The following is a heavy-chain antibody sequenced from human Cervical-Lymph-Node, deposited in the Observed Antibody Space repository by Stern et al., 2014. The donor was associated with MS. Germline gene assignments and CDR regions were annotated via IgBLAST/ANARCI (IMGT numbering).Heavy chain of an antibody. V-gene: IGHV3-30*01. Sequence: VHLVESGGGVVQPGRSLRLSCAASGFTFSYHAMQWVRQAPGKGLEWVAVISYDGSDKNDADSGKGRFTISRDNSRNTLYLKMNSRRVDDTAVYYCARGGAVATSDYYFDYWGQGILVTVSS. CDR2: ISYDGSDK. CDR1: GFTFSYHA. J-gene: IGHJ4*02. CDR3: ARGGAVATSDYYFDY. D-gene: IGHD5-12*01.